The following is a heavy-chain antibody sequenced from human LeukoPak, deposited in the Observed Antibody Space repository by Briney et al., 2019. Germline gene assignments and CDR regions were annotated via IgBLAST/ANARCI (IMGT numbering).Heavy chain of an antibody. CDR2: ISYDGSNK. CDR3: ARARLANGVWVGYYYGMDV. CDR1: GFTFSSYA. D-gene: IGHD2-8*01. V-gene: IGHV3-30*04. J-gene: IGHJ6*02. Sequence: GGSLRLSCAASGFTFSSYAMHWVHQAPGKGLEWVAVISYDGSNKYYADSVKGRFTISRDNSKNTLYLQMNSLRVEDTAVYYCARARLANGVWVGYYYGMDVWGQGTTVTVSS.